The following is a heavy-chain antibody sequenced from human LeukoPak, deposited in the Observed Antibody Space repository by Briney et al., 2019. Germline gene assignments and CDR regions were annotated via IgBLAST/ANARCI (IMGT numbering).Heavy chain of an antibody. J-gene: IGHJ4*02. CDR2: VRYDQVNK. D-gene: IGHD3-10*01. CDR3: TSPTSLGF. Sequence: GASLRLSCAASGLTFTSYGMHWVSQAPGKGREWVAFVRYDQVNKYYADSVKGRFTISSDNPKNTLYLQMNSVRPDDTAVYYCTSPTSLGFWGQGTLVTVSS. V-gene: IGHV3-30*02. CDR1: GLTFTSYG.